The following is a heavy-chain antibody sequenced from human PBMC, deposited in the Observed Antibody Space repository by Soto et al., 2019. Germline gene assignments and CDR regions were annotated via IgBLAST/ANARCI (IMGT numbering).Heavy chain of an antibody. D-gene: IGHD5-12*01. Sequence: EVQLVESGGGLVQPGGSLRLSCAASGFTVSSNYMSWVRQAPGQGLEWVSVIYSGGSTYYADSVKGRFTISRDNSKNTLYLQMNSVRAEGTAVYYCAREGGSDGYNSPRYYYYGMDVWGRGTTVTVSS. CDR2: IYSGGST. V-gene: IGHV3-66*01. CDR3: AREGGSDGYNSPRYYYYGMDV. CDR1: GFTVSSNY. J-gene: IGHJ6*02.